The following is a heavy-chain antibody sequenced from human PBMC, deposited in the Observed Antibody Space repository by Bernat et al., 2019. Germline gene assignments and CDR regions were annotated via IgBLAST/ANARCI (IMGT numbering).Heavy chain of an antibody. Sequence: EVQLVESGGDLVQPGGSLRLSCAASGFTFSDHSIDWVRQAPGKGLEWVGRSRNKAHSYTTEYAASVKGRFTISRDDSKNSLYLQMTSLKTDDTAVYYCTINTIFGGWAVFDYWFQCILLTVSS. CDR1: GFTFSDHS. J-gene: IGHJ4*02. CDR3: TINTIFGGWAVFDY. V-gene: IGHV3-72*01. D-gene: IGHD3-3*01. CDR2: SRNKAHSYTT.